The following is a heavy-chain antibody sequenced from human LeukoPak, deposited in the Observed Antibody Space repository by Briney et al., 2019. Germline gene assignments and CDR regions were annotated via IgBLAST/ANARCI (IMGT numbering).Heavy chain of an antibody. Sequence: SETLSLTCSVSGGLITTSIHYWAWIRQPPGKGLEWIASIYYNGTTYYNASLESRVTMSVDTSTNQFSLRLRSVSAADTSVYYCARQPTVKRGAVASNFDYWGRGTLVTVSS. J-gene: IGHJ4*02. CDR2: IYYNGTT. V-gene: IGHV4-39*01. CDR3: ARQPTVKRGAVASNFDY. D-gene: IGHD6-19*01. CDR1: GGLITTSIHY.